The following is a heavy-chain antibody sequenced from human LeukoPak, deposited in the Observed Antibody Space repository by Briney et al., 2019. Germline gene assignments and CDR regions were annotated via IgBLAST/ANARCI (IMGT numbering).Heavy chain of an antibody. CDR2: IKQDGSAK. CDR3: ARASRHEAYYDFWSGYYIDY. D-gene: IGHD3-3*01. Sequence: GGSLRLSCAASGFTFSNYWMTWVRQAPGKGQEWVASIKQDGSAKYYVDSVKGRFTISRDNAKNSLYLQMNSLRAEDTAVYYCARASRHEAYYDFWSGYYIDYWGQGTLVTVSS. J-gene: IGHJ4*02. V-gene: IGHV3-7*01. CDR1: GFTFSNYW.